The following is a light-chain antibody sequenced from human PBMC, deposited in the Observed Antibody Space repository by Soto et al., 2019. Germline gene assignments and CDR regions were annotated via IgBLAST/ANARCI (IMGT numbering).Light chain of an antibody. Sequence: GLAQSPGTLSLSPGQRATLSCRASQSVTNNYLAWYQHKRGQAPRLLIDGASSRATGIPDRFSGSGSGTDFTLTISRAEPADFAVYYCQQYGSSPITFGQGTRLQI. CDR2: GAS. CDR3: QQYGSSPIT. V-gene: IGKV3-20*01. CDR1: QSVTNNY. J-gene: IGKJ5*01.